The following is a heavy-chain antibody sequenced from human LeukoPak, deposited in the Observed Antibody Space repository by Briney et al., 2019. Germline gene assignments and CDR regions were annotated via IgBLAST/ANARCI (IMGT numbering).Heavy chain of an antibody. J-gene: IGHJ6*02. CDR1: GDIVSSNSAA. CDR3: ARDKAVAGPLFYYYYGMDV. CDR2: TYYRSKWYN. Sequence: SQTLSLTCAISGDIVSSNSAAWNWIRQSPSRGLEWLGRTYYRSKWYNDYAVSVKSRITINPDTSKNQFSLQLNSVTPEDTAVYYCARDKAVAGPLFYYYYGMDVWGQGTTVTVSS. D-gene: IGHD6-19*01. V-gene: IGHV6-1*01.